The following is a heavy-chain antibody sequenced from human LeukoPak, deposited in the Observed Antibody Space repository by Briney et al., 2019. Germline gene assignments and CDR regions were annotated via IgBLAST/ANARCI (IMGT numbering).Heavy chain of an antibody. CDR1: GFTVSSNY. CDR3: ARDGGYDSRKYYFDY. Sequence: SGGSLRLSCAASGFTVSSNYMNWVRQAPGKGLEWVSVIYSGGGTYYADSVKGRFTISRDNSKNTLYLHMNSLRAEDTALYYCARDGGYDSRKYYFDYWGQGTLVTVSS. J-gene: IGHJ4*02. V-gene: IGHV3-66*01. D-gene: IGHD3-22*01. CDR2: IYSGGGT.